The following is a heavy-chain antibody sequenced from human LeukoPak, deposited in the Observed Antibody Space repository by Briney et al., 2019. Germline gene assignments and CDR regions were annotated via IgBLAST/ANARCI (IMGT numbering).Heavy chain of an antibody. CDR2: MNPNSGNT. CDR3: ARDGAAAGDY. D-gene: IGHD6-13*01. J-gene: IGHJ4*02. V-gene: IGHV1-8*01. Sequence: GASVKVSCKASGYTFTSYDINWVRQATGQGLEWMGWMNPNSGNTGYAQKFQGRVTMTRDTSISTAYMELSRLRSDDTAVYYCARDGAAAGDYWGQGTLVTVSS. CDR1: GYTFTSYD.